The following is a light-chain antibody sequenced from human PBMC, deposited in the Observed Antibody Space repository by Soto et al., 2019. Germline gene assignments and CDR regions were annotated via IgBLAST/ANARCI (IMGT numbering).Light chain of an antibody. CDR3: SSYTTTITLQRL. CDR1: SSDVGGHDS. V-gene: IGLV2-14*03. Sequence: QPASVSGSPGQSITISCTGTSSDVGGHDSVSWYQHHPGKAPKLVIYDVYNRPSGVSNRFSGSKSGNTASLTISGLQAEDEADYYCSSYTTTITLQRLFGGGTQLTVL. J-gene: IGLJ3*02. CDR2: DVY.